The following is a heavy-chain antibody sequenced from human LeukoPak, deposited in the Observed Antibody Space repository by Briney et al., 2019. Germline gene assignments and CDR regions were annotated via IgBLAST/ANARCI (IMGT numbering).Heavy chain of an antibody. Sequence: ASVTVSYMASGYTFTTYGIRWVRQAPGQGLEWMGWINTYNGNTNYAQKVQGRVTMTTDTSTSTAYMELRSLRSGDTAVYYCARDPGTRVLSPWGQRTLVTVSS. V-gene: IGHV1-18*01. J-gene: IGHJ5*02. CDR3: ARDPGTRVLSP. CDR2: INTYNGNT. D-gene: IGHD2-8*01. CDR1: GYTFTTYG.